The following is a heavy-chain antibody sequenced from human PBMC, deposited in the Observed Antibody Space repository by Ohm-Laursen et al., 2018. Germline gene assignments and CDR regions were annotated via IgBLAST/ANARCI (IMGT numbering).Heavy chain of an antibody. CDR2: IYYIGST. Sequence: SDTLSLTCTVSGGSISSYYWSWIRQPPGKGLEWIGYIYYIGSTNYNPSLKSRATISVDTSKNQFSLKLSSVTATDTAVYYCARLETGNWFDPWGQGTLVTVSS. CDR1: GGSISSYY. D-gene: IGHD1-14*01. V-gene: IGHV4-59*08. CDR3: ARLETGNWFDP. J-gene: IGHJ5*02.